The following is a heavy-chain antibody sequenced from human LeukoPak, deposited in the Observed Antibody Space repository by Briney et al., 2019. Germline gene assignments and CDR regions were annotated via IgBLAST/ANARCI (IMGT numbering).Heavy chain of an antibody. CDR2: ISSSSSYI. CDR1: GFTFSSYA. CDR3: ARGPGGYCSGGSCYSVYYFDY. J-gene: IGHJ4*02. V-gene: IGHV3-21*01. D-gene: IGHD2-15*01. Sequence: KSGGSLRLSCAASGFTFSSYAMSWVRQAPGKGLEWVSSISSSSSYIYYADSVKGRFTISRDNAKNSLYLQMNSLRAEDTAVYYCARGPGGYCSGGSCYSVYYFDYWGQGTLVTVSS.